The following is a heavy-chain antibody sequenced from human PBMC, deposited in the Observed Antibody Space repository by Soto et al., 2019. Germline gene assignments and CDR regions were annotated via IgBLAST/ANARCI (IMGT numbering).Heavy chain of an antibody. V-gene: IGHV4-34*01. CDR1: GGSINGYY. J-gene: IGHJ5*02. Sequence: SETLSLTCAVYGGSINGYYWSWIRQSPGKGLEWIGEISHSGSTDYNPSLKSRITISVDTSKNQFSLKLSSVTAADTAVYYCARGYCSGSSCYRRFDPWGQGTLVTVSS. CDR3: ARGYCSGSSCYRRFDP. D-gene: IGHD2-2*02. CDR2: ISHSGST.